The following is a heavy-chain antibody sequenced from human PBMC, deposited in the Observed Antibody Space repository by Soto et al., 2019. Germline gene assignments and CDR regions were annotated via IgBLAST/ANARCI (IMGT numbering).Heavy chain of an antibody. CDR3: ARHLLLYYYDSSGYYLRDAFDI. CDR1: GGSIGTYY. Sequence: SETLSLTCTVSGGSIGTYYWSWIRQPPGKGLEWIGYIYYRGNTDYNPSLKSRVTISVDTSKNQFSLKLSSVTAADTAVYYCARHLLLYYYDSSGYYLRDAFDIWGQGTMVTVSS. D-gene: IGHD3-22*01. CDR2: IYYRGNT. J-gene: IGHJ3*02. V-gene: IGHV4-59*08.